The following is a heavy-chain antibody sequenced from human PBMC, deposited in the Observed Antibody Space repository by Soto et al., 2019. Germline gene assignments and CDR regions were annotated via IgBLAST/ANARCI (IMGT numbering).Heavy chain of an antibody. J-gene: IGHJ5*02. CDR2: INHSGST. D-gene: IGHD6-19*01. CDR1: GGSFSGYY. CDR3: ARAARIAVAGTRWFDP. V-gene: IGHV4-34*01. Sequence: QVQLQQWGAGLLKPSETLSLTCAVYGGSFSGYYWSWIRQPPGKGLEWIGEINHSGSTNYNPSLKSRVTIPVDTSKNQFSLTLSSVTAADTAVYYCARAARIAVAGTRWFDPWGQGTLVTVSS.